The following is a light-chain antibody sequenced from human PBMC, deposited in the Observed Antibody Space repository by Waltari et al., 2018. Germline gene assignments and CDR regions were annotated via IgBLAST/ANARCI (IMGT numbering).Light chain of an antibody. CDR1: PSVLSSSNNKNY. V-gene: IGKV4-1*01. CDR2: WAS. J-gene: IGKJ5*01. CDR3: QQYYSAPIT. Sequence: DIVMTQSPDSLAVSLGERATINCKSSPSVLSSSNNKNYLAWYQQKPGQPPKLLIYWASTRESGVPDRFSGSGSGTDFTLTISSLQAEDVAVYYCQQYYSAPITFGQGTRLDIK.